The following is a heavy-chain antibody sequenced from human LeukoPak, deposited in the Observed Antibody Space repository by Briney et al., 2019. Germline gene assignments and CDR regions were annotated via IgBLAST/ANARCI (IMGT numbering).Heavy chain of an antibody. J-gene: IGHJ6*03. Sequence: PGGSLRLSCAASGFTFSDYYMSWIRQAPGKGLEWVSYISSSGSTIYYADSVKGRFTISRDNAKNSLYLQMNSLRAEDTAVYYCAGDRGIAAAGTFAKYQGPYYMDVWGKGTTVTVSS. CDR1: GFTFSDYY. V-gene: IGHV3-11*04. CDR2: ISSSGSTI. D-gene: IGHD6-13*01. CDR3: AGDRGIAAAGTFAKYQGPYYMDV.